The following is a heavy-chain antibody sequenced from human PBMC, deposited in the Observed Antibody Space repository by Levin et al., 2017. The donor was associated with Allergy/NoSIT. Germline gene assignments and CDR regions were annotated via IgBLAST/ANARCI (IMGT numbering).Heavy chain of an antibody. CDR3: ARGVYDF. J-gene: IGHJ4*02. Sequence: PGGSLRLSCAASGFTFEIYGMNWVRQAPGKRLEWVSHISRSGSPTYYADPVRGRFTISRDDAKKSVYLHMSSLRVEDTAVYYCARGVYDFWGQGALVTVSS. V-gene: IGHV3-48*03. CDR2: ISRSGSPT. D-gene: IGHD2-8*02. CDR1: GFTFEIYG.